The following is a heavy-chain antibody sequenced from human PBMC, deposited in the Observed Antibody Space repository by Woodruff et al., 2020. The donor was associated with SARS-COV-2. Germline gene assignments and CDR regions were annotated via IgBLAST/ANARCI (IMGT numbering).Heavy chain of an antibody. V-gene: IGHV3-74*01. Sequence: RFTISRDNAKNTVYLQMNSLRVEDTAVYYCARDRPGGSCAYWGQGALVTVSS. CDR3: ARDRPGGSCAY. D-gene: IGHD2-15*01. J-gene: IGHJ4*02.